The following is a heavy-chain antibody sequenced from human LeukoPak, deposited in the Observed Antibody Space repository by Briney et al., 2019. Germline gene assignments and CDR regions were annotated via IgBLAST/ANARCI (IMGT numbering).Heavy chain of an antibody. CDR2: ISSSGSTI. V-gene: IGHV3-48*03. J-gene: IGHJ6*02. D-gene: IGHD5-12*01. Sequence: GGSLRLSCAASGFTFGSYEMNWVRQAPGKGLEWVSYISSSGSTIYYADSVKGRFTISRDNAKNSLYLQMNSLRAEDTAVYYCARESSGYEDYYGMDVWGQGTTVTVSS. CDR1: GFTFGSYE. CDR3: ARESSGYEDYYGMDV.